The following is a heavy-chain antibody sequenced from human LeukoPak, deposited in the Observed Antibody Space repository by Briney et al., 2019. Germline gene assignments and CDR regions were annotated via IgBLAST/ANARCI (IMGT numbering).Heavy chain of an antibody. CDR3: ARETPAAGNWYDP. J-gene: IGHJ5*02. Sequence: SETLSLTCTVSTGSFNSYFWTWVRQPAGKGLEWIGRVSGTGTAYSNPSLESRATMSVDTSRNQFSVKLRSVTAADTAVYYCARETPAAGNWYDPWGQGTLVTVSS. D-gene: IGHD2-2*01. CDR1: TGSFNSYF. V-gene: IGHV4-4*07. CDR2: VSGTGTA.